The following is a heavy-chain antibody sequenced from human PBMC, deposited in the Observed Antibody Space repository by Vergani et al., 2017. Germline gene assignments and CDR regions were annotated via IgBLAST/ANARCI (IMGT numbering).Heavy chain of an antibody. Sequence: EVRLVESGGGLVQPGGFVRLSCAASGFTFSGYWMHWVRQDAGRGLVSVSFIAPNGRKPDYADSVKGRFTISRDNAKNTLFLQMNRLRAEDTAIYYCVRGTRDWKGLDFWGRGTRVTVSS. V-gene: IGHV3-74*01. J-gene: IGHJ4*01. CDR3: VRGTRDWKGLDF. CDR1: GFTFSGYW. CDR2: IAPNGRKP. D-gene: IGHD1-1*01.